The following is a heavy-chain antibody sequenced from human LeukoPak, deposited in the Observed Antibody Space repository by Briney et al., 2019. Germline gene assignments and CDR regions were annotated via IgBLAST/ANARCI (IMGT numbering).Heavy chain of an antibody. CDR2: TNSDGSSI. J-gene: IGHJ3*02. V-gene: IGHV3-74*01. Sequence: PGGSLRLSCAASGFTFSNYWMHWVRQAPGKGLVWVSRTNSDGSSITYADSVKGRFTISRDNAKNTLYLQMNSLRAEDTAMYFCARRSIDYAFDIWGKGTMVTVTP. D-gene: IGHD2/OR15-2a*01. CDR3: ARRSIDYAFDI. CDR1: GFTFSNYW.